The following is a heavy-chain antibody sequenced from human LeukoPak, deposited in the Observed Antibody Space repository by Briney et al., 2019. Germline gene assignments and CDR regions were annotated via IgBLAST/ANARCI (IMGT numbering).Heavy chain of an antibody. V-gene: IGHV3-23*01. D-gene: IGHD6-19*01. CDR1: GFTFSSYV. CDR3: AKVNPPRGGRSGWYETNDY. J-gene: IGHJ4*02. Sequence: GGSLRLSCVASGFTFSSYVMTWVRQAPGKGLEWVSSIRTSVGSTFHADSVKGRFTISRDNSKNTLYLQLSSLRAEDTAVYYCAKVNPPRGGRSGWYETNDYWGQGTLVTVSS. CDR2: IRTSVGST.